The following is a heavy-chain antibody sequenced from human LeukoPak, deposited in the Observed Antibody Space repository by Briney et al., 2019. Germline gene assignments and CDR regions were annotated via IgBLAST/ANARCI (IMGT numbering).Heavy chain of an antibody. CDR3: VRGPFDI. J-gene: IGHJ3*02. CDR1: VLTFSYFW. Sequence: GGSLRLSCAASVLTFSYFWMHCVRQTPGKGLVWVSRINPDGSITGYADAVQGRFPISRDNAKNTLSLQLGSLRADDTAVYYCVRGPFDIWGQGAMVTVSS. CDR2: INPDGSIT. V-gene: IGHV3-74*01.